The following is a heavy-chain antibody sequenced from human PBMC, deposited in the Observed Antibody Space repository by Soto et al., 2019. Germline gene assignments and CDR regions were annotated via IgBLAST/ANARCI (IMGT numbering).Heavy chain of an antibody. CDR3: ARDGNIVATIDY. V-gene: IGHV1-46*03. CDR2: INPSGGST. CDR1: GYTFTSYY. D-gene: IGHD5-12*01. Sequence: ASVKVSCKASGYTFTSYYMHWVRQAPGQGLEWMGIINPSGGSTSYAQKFQGRVTMTRDTTTSTVYMELSSLRSEDTAVYYCARDGNIVATIDYWGQGTLVTVSS. J-gene: IGHJ4*02.